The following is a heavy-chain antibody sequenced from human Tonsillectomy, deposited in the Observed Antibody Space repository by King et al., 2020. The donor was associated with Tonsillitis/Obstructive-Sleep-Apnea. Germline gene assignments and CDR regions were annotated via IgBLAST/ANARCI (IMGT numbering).Heavy chain of an antibody. J-gene: IGHJ4*02. Sequence: VQLVESGADVKKPGESLKISCQGSGYNFANFWIAWVRQMPGKGLEWMGNISPTDSDIRYSPSFQGQVTISADKSINTAYLQWSSLKASDTAIYYCARLSQPDSSSSRLAFWGQGTLVSVSS. V-gene: IGHV5-51*01. CDR1: GYNFANFW. CDR3: ARLSQPDSSSSRLAF. CDR2: ISPTDSDI. D-gene: IGHD6-6*01.